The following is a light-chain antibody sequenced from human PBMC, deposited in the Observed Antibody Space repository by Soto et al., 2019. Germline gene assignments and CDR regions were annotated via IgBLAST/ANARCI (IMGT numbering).Light chain of an antibody. CDR3: QQYASTPPT. J-gene: IGKJ2*01. Sequence: DIVMTQSPDSLAVSLGERATINCKSSQSVLYISNNKNYVAWYQQRPGQPPKLLIYWASTRESGVPDRFRGSGSGTDFPLTITRLQAEDVAVYYCQQYASTPPTFGPGTQLEIK. V-gene: IGKV4-1*01. CDR2: WAS. CDR1: QSVLYISNNKNY.